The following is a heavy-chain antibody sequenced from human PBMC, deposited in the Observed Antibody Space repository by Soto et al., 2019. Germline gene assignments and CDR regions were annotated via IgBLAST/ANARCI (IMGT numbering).Heavy chain of an antibody. D-gene: IGHD2-15*01. CDR3: ARWVVAATGWFDP. CDR2: IYYSGST. V-gene: IGHV4-59*08. J-gene: IGHJ5*02. CDR1: GGSISSYY. Sequence: SETLSLTCTVSGGSISSYYWSWIRQPPGKGLEWIGYIYYSGSTNYNPSLKSRVTISVDTSKNQFALKLSSVTAADTAVYYCARWVVAATGWFDPWGQGTLVTVSS.